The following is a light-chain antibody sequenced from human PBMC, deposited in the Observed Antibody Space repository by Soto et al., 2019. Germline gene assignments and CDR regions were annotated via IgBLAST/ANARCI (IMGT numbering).Light chain of an antibody. J-gene: IGKJ3*01. CDR2: DVS. CDR1: QSVSSK. CDR3: QQYHLWPPT. Sequence: EVVMTQSPATLSVSTGERVTLSCRASQSVSSKLAWYQQKPGQAPRLLIYDVSTRATGIPGRYSGSGSGTVCTLTFSSLHSVGFEVSGCQQYHLWPPTFGPETNV. V-gene: IGKV3-15*01.